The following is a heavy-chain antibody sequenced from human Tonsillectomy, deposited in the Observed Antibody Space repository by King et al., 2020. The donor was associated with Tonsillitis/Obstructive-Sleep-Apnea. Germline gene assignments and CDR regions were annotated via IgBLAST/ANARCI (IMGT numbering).Heavy chain of an antibody. CDR1: GFTFSSYA. CDR3: ARDLPIVVVPAAIKGGFDY. CDR2: ISYDGSNK. J-gene: IGHJ4*01. D-gene: IGHD2-2*02. Sequence: VQLVESGGGVVQPGRSLRLSCAASGFTFSSYAMHWVRQAPGKGLEWVAVISYDGSNKYYADSVKGRFTISRDNSKNTLYLQMNSLRAEDTAVYYCARDLPIVVVPAAIKGGFDYWGQGTLVT. V-gene: IGHV3-30*04.